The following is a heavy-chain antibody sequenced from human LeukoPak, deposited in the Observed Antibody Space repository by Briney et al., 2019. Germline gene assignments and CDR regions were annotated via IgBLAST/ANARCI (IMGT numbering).Heavy chain of an antibody. J-gene: IGHJ4*02. CDR2: IRSKANSYAT. CDR1: GFTFSGSA. CDR3: TRLPGGMRRFDY. Sequence: PGGSLRLSCAASGFTFSGSAMHWVRQASGKGLEWVGRIRSKANSYATAYAASVKGRFTISRDDSKNTAYLQMNSLKTEDTAVYYCTRLPGGMRRFDYWGQGTLVTVSS. V-gene: IGHV3-73*01. D-gene: IGHD3-16*01.